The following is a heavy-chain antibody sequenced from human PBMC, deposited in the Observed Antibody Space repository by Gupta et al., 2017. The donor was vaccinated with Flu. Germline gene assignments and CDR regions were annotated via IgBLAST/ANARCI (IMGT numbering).Heavy chain of an antibody. Sequence: QVQLQQWGAGLFKPSETLSLTCAVYGGSFSGYYWSWIRQPPGKGLEWIGEINHSGSTNYNPSLKSRVTISVDTSKNQFSLKLSSVTAADTAVYYCARGVGYCSGGSCYSRWFDPWGQGTLVTVSS. V-gene: IGHV4-34*01. CDR1: GGSFSGYY. J-gene: IGHJ5*02. CDR2: INHSGST. CDR3: ARGVGYCSGGSCYSRWFDP. D-gene: IGHD2-15*01.